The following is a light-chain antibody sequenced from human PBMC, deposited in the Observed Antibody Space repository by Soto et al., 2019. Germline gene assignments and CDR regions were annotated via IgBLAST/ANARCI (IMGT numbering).Light chain of an antibody. CDR3: AAWDDSLNGVV. J-gene: IGLJ2*01. V-gene: IGLV1-44*01. Sequence: QSVLTQPPSASGTPGQRVTISCSGSSSNIGSNTITWYQQLPGTAPKLLIYSNNQRPSGVPDRFSGSKSGTSASLAISGLQSEDEAHYYCAAWDDSLNGVVFGGGTQLTVL. CDR1: SSNIGSNT. CDR2: SNN.